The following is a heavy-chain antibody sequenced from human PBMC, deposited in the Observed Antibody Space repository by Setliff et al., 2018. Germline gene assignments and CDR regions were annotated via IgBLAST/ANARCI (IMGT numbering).Heavy chain of an antibody. CDR2: IKHDGSEK. J-gene: IGHJ3*02. D-gene: IGHD1-26*01. CDR3: ARGGKTAFDM. V-gene: IGHV3-7*01. Sequence: GGSLRLSCAASGFSFGNYWMTWVRQAPGKGLEWVANIKHDGSEKYYVDSVKGRFTISRDNAKNSLYLQMNSLRAEDTAVYYCARGGKTAFDMWGQGTMVTVSS. CDR1: GFSFGNYW.